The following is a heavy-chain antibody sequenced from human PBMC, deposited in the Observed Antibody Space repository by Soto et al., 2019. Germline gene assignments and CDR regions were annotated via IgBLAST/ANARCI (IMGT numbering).Heavy chain of an antibody. J-gene: IGHJ4*02. CDR3: ARGGGSTKVDY. V-gene: IGHV4-31*03. CDR2: TSNSGST. D-gene: IGHD2-2*01. Sequence: QVQLQESGPGLVKPSQTLSLTCTVSGGSITSSGYYWSWIRQHPGEGLEWIGFTSNSGSTSYNPSLKSGVTRSVDTSSNQFSLNLKSVTAAYTAVYYCARGGGSTKVDYWGQGTLVTVSP. CDR1: GGSITSSGYY.